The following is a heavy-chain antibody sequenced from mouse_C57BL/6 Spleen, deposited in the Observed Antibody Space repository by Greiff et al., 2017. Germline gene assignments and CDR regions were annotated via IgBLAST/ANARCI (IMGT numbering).Heavy chain of an antibody. Sequence: QVQLQQPGAELVRPGSSVKLSCKASGYTFTSYWMHWVKQRPIQGLEWIGNIDPSDSETHYNQKFKDKATLTVDKSSSTAYMQLSSLTSEDSAVYYCARHYYGSSSFAYWGQGTLVNVSA. CDR1: GYTFTSYW. CDR3: ARHYYGSSSFAY. CDR2: IDPSDSET. J-gene: IGHJ3*01. V-gene: IGHV1-52*01. D-gene: IGHD1-1*01.